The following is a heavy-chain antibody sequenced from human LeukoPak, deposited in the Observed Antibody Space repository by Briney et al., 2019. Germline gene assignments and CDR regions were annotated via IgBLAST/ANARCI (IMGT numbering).Heavy chain of an antibody. D-gene: IGHD3-22*01. CDR2: ISSSSSTI. Sequence: PGGSLRLSCAASGFTFSSYSMNWVRQAPGKGLEWVSYISSSSSTIYYADSVKGRFTISRDNAKNSLYLQMNSLRAEDTAVYYCASTHSSGYSDDAFDIWGQGTMVTVSS. CDR1: GFTFSSYS. CDR3: ASTHSSGYSDDAFDI. J-gene: IGHJ3*02. V-gene: IGHV3-48*01.